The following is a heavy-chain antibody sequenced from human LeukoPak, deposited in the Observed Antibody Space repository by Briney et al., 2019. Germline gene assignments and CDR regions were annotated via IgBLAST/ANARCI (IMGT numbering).Heavy chain of an antibody. Sequence: GTSVKVSCKASGFTFTSSAMQWVRQARGQRLEWIGWIVVGSGNTNYAQKFQERVTITRDMSISTAYMELSSLRSEDTAVYYCAADRRYDSSGYYIFDYWGQGTLVTVSS. CDR1: GFTFTSSA. CDR2: IVVGSGNT. D-gene: IGHD3-22*01. V-gene: IGHV1-58*02. CDR3: AADRRYDSSGYYIFDY. J-gene: IGHJ4*02.